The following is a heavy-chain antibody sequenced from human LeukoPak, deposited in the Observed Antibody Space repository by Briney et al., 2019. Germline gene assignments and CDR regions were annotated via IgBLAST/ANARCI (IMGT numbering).Heavy chain of an antibody. Sequence: GASVKVSCKASGYTFTSYYIHWVRQAPGQGFEWIGIINPRAGNTNYAQKFQGRVTMTTDTSTSTAYMELSSLRSEDTAVYYCARDHLWGSSDAFDIWGQGTMVTVSS. V-gene: IGHV1-46*01. CDR3: ARDHLWGSSDAFDI. CDR2: INPRAGNT. D-gene: IGHD3-16*01. CDR1: GYTFTSYY. J-gene: IGHJ3*02.